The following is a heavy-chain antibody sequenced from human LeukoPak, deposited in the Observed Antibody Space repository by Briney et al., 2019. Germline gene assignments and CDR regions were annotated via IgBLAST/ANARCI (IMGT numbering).Heavy chain of an antibody. D-gene: IGHD1-26*01. Sequence: SETLSLTCAVYGGSLSDYYWSWIRQPPGKGLEWIGYIYYSGSINYNPSLKSRVTISVDTSKNQFSLKLRSVTAADTAVYYCARYSGSYSGFDYWGQGTLVTVSS. V-gene: IGHV4-59*08. J-gene: IGHJ4*02. CDR3: ARYSGSYSGFDY. CDR1: GGSLSDYY. CDR2: IYYSGSI.